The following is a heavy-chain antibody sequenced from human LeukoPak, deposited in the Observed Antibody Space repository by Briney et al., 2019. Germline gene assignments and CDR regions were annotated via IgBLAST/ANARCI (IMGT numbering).Heavy chain of an antibody. CDR3: AREGYGDYYFDY. D-gene: IGHD4-17*01. V-gene: IGHV3-74*01. Sequence: GGSLRLSCAASGFTFSSYWMHWVRQAPGKGLVWVSRINSDGSSTSYADSVKGRFTISGDNAKNTLYLQMNSLRAEDTAVYYCAREGYGDYYFDYWGQGTLVTVSS. CDR1: GFTFSSYW. CDR2: INSDGSST. J-gene: IGHJ4*02.